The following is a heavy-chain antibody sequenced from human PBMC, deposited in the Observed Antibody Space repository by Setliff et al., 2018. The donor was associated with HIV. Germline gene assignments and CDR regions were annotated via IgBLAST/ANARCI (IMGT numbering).Heavy chain of an antibody. V-gene: IGHV4-39*07. J-gene: IGHJ4*02. CDR1: GGSIRSIDYF. D-gene: IGHD6-13*01. Sequence: PSETLSLTCTVSGGSIRSIDYFWGWIRQPPGKGLEWIGEINHSGSTNYNPSLKSRVTISVDTSKNQFSLKLSSVTAADTAVYYCAVTGYSSSWYLRSFDYWGQGTLVTVSS. CDR2: INHSGST. CDR3: AVTGYSSSWYLRSFDY.